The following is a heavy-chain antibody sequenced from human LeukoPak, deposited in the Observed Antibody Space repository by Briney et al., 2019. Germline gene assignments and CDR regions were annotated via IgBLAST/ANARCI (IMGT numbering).Heavy chain of an antibody. CDR2: IHYSGST. J-gene: IGHJ5*02. D-gene: IGHD5/OR15-5a*01. CDR1: GGSISGSSYY. V-gene: IGHV4-39*01. CDR3: ATLDRSVRYH. Sequence: SETLSLTCTVSGGSISGSSYYWSWIRQPPGKGLEWIGSIHYSGSTSSNPSLKSRVTISVDTSKNQFSLKLSSVTAADTAVYYCATLDRSVRYHWGQGTLVTVSS.